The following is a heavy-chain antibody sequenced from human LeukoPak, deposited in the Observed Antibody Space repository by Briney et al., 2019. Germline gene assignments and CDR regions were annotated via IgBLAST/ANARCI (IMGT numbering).Heavy chain of an antibody. D-gene: IGHD6-13*01. CDR3: AREVTGSSWQGFDP. J-gene: IGHJ5*02. Sequence: GGSLRLSCAASGFTVSSNYMSWVRQAPGKGLEWVSVIYSGGITYYADSVKGRFTISRDNSKNTLYLQMNSLRAEDTAVYYCAREVTGSSWQGFDPWGQGTLVTVSS. CDR2: IYSGGIT. V-gene: IGHV3-66*01. CDR1: GFTVSSNY.